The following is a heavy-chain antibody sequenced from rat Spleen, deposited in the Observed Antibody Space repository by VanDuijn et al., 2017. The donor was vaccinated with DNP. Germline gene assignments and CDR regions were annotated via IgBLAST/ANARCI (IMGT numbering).Heavy chain of an antibody. CDR1: GFTFSNYY. CDR3: TSPVPSGHYVMDA. Sequence: EVQLLESGGGLVQPGRSMKLSCAASGFTFSNYYMAWVRQAPTKGLEWVASISPSGGSTYYRDSVKGRFTISRDNAKNSLYLQMDSLRSEDTATYYCTSPVPSGHYVMDAWGQGTSVTVSS. D-gene: IGHD4-3*01. CDR2: ISPSGGST. J-gene: IGHJ4*01. V-gene: IGHV5-25*01.